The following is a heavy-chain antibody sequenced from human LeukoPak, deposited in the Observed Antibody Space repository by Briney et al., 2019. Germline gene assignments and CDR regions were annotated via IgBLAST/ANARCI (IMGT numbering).Heavy chain of an antibody. J-gene: IGHJ5*02. Sequence: PGGSLRLSCAASGFIFSDYYMTWIRQAPGKGLEWVSYISYTGSTIYYADSVKGRFTISRDNAKNSLYLQMNSLRAEDTAVYYCAREGGWLKAFDPWGQGTLVTVSS. CDR2: ISYTGSTI. CDR1: GFIFSDYY. V-gene: IGHV3-11*04. D-gene: IGHD5-12*01. CDR3: AREGGWLKAFDP.